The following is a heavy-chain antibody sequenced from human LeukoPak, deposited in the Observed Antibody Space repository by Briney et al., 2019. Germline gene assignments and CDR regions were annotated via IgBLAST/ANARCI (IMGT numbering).Heavy chain of an antibody. CDR3: ARDEDLAVYMDV. CDR1: GVSISYYY. J-gene: IGHJ6*03. Sequence: SETLSLTCTVSGVSISYYYWSWIRQPPGKGLEWIGYIHYSGSTNYNPSLKSRVTILVDTSKNQFSLKLSSVTAADTAVYYCARDEDLAVYMDVWGKGTTVTVSS. D-gene: IGHD3/OR15-3a*01. CDR2: IHYSGST. V-gene: IGHV4-59*01.